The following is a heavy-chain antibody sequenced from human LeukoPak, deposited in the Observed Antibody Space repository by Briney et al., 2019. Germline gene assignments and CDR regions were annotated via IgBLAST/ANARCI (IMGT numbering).Heavy chain of an antibody. V-gene: IGHV3-30*01. J-gene: IGHJ6*03. D-gene: IGHD6-6*01. CDR1: GFTFSSYA. CDR2: ISYDGSNK. CDR3: ARDSPSRDSSDYTDV. Sequence: PGGSLRLSCAASGFTFSSYAMHWVRQAPGKGLEWVAVISYDGSNKNYVDSVKGRFTISRDNSKNTLYLQMNSLRAEDTAVYYCARDSPSRDSSDYTDVWGKGTTVTVSS.